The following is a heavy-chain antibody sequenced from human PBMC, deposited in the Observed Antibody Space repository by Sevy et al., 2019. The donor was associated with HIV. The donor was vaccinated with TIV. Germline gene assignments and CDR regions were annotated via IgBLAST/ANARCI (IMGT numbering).Heavy chain of an antibody. CDR3: ARDSFGELSDYYYYCMDV. V-gene: IGHV1-18*01. CDR2: ISAYNGNT. J-gene: IGHJ6*02. D-gene: IGHD3-10*01. CDR1: GYTFTRYG. Sequence: ASVKVSCKASGYTFTRYGISWVRQAPGQGLEWMGWISAYNGNTNYAQKLQGRVTMTTDTSTSTAYMELRSLRSDDTAVYYCARDSFGELSDYYYYCMDVWGQGTTVTVSS.